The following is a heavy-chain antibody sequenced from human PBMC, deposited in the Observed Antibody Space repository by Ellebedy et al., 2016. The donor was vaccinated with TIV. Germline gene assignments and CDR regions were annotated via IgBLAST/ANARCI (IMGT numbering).Heavy chain of an antibody. CDR3: ARVRRESLWFAETQYFFDY. CDR1: GDSFSGYY. J-gene: IGHJ4*02. V-gene: IGHV4-34*01. Sequence: SQTLSLTCAVYGDSFSGYYWSWIRQPPGKGLEWIGEVNHTGSTNFTPPLKSRVTISVDTSKNQFSLNLSSVTAADTAVYYCARVRRESLWFAETQYFFDYWGQGTLVTVSS. CDR2: VNHTGST. D-gene: IGHD3-10*01.